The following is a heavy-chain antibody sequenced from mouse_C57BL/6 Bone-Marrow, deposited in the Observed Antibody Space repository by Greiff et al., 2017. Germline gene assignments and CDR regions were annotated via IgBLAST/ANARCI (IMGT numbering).Heavy chain of an antibody. V-gene: IGHV1-26*01. CDR3: AGYYYGNPFAY. Sequence: VQLQQSGPELVKPGASVKISCKASGYTFTDYYMNWVKQSHGKSLEWIGDINPNNGGTSYNQKFKGKATLTVDKSSSTAYMELRSLTSEDSAVYYCAGYYYGNPFAYWGQGTLVTVSA. CDR2: INPNNGGT. D-gene: IGHD1-1*01. J-gene: IGHJ3*01. CDR1: GYTFTDYY.